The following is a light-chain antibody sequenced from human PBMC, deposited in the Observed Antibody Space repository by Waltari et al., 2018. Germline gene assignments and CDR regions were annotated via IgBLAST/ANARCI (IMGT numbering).Light chain of an antibody. CDR1: SSDFRNNKL. CDR2: EVS. Sequence: QSALTQPAPLSGSPGQSITISCTRTSSDFRNNKLVSWYQQHPGKVPKLMISEVSNRPSGVSNRFSGSKSGNTASLTISGLQAEDEADYYCCSYAGSSAFVIFGGGTKLTVL. J-gene: IGLJ2*01. V-gene: IGLV2-23*02. CDR3: CSYAGSSAFVI.